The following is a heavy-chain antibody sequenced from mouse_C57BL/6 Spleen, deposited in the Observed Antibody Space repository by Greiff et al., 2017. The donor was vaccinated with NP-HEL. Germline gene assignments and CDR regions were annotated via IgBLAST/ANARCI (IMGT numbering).Heavy chain of an antibody. D-gene: IGHD1-1*01. V-gene: IGHV1-64*01. CDR3: ARIPFITTVVADFDY. J-gene: IGHJ2*01. Sequence: VQLQQPGAELVKPGASVKLSCKASGYTFTSYWMHWVKQRPGQGLEWIGMIHPNSGSTNYNEKFKSKATLTVDKSSSTAYMQLSSLTSEDSAVYYCARIPFITTVVADFDYWGQGTTLTVSS. CDR1: GYTFTSYW. CDR2: IHPNSGST.